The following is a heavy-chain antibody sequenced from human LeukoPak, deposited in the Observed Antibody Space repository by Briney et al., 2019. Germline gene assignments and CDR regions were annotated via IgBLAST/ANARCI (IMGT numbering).Heavy chain of an antibody. CDR2: ISGNSSCT. J-gene: IGHJ6*02. CDR1: GFTFRSYA. D-gene: IGHD5-12*01. V-gene: IGHV3-23*01. Sequence: GRSLRLSRAASGFTFRSYAMSWVRQAPGKGLEWVSGISGNSSCTNYADSVKGRFTIYRDNSKSTLYLQMNSLRDEDTAVYYCAKEDWLRRDFYGMDVWGQGTTVTVSS. CDR3: AKEDWLRRDFYGMDV.